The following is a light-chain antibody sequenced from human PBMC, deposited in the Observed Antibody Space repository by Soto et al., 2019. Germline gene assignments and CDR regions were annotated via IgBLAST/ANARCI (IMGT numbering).Light chain of an antibody. Sequence: EIVLTDSPGTLSLSRGEGATLSCRASQSVSSSYLGWYQQKPGQAPRLLIYGASSRATGIPGRFSGSGSGTDFTLTISRLEPEDFAVYYCQQYGSSPWTFGQGTKVDIK. CDR1: QSVSSSY. CDR3: QQYGSSPWT. J-gene: IGKJ1*01. CDR2: GAS. V-gene: IGKV3-20*01.